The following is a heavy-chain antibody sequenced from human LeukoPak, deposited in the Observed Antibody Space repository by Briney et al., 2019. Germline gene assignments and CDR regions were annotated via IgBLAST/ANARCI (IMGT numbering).Heavy chain of an antibody. CDR1: GYSISSGYY. J-gene: IGHJ3*02. CDR3: ASYALWFGSRYAFDI. CDR2: IYHSGST. Sequence: SETLSLTCTVSGYSISSGYYWGWIRPPPGKGLEWIGIIYHSGSTYYNPSLKRRVTISGDTSKKQFSLKLSSVTAADTAVYYCASYALWFGSRYAFDIWGQGTMVTVSS. D-gene: IGHD3-10*01. V-gene: IGHV4-38-2*02.